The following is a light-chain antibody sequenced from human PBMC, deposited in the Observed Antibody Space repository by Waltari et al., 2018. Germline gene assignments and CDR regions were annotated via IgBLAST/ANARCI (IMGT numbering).Light chain of an antibody. J-gene: IGLJ2*01. CDR3: AAWDDSLNGPV. CDR2: SNE. CDR1: SSNIGSNT. Sequence: QSVVTQPPSASGTPGQRVTISCSGSSSNIGSNTVNWFQQLPGMAPRLLIYSNEKRPSWVPDLFSAPTPGTSASLVISGLQSEDEADYYCAAWDDSLNGPVFGGGTKVTVL. V-gene: IGLV1-44*01.